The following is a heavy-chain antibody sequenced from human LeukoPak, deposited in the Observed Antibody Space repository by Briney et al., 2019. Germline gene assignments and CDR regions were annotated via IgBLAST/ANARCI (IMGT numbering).Heavy chain of an antibody. V-gene: IGHV3-23*01. CDR3: AKEAAAVGVGYFTH. J-gene: IGHJ4*02. CDR1: GLSLSNYA. D-gene: IGHD6-25*01. Sequence: PGGSLRLSCAASGLSLSNYAMSWVRQAPGKGLEWVSAISGGGDYIFYSDSVKGRFTTSRDNSKNTVFLQMNSLRAEDTAIYYCAKEAAAVGVGYFTHWGQGTLVTVSS. CDR2: ISGGGDYI.